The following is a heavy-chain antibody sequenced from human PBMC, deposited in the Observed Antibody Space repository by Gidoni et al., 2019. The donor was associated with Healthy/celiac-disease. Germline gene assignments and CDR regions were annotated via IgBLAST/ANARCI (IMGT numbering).Heavy chain of an antibody. CDR3: ARGKRYNWNPRNEAFDI. D-gene: IGHD1-20*01. Sequence: QVQLQQWGAGMLKTAETMSLTCAVYGGSISGDYWSWIRQPPGKGLEWIGEINHSGSTNYNPSPNSRVTLSVDTSKNQFSLKLRSVTAADTAVYYCARGKRYNWNPRNEAFDIWGQGTMVTVSS. CDR1: GGSISGDY. CDR2: INHSGST. V-gene: IGHV4-34*01. J-gene: IGHJ3*02.